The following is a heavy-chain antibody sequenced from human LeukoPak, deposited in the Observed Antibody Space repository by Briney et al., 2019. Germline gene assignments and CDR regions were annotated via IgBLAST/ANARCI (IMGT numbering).Heavy chain of an antibody. CDR3: AREGGGSGVSSSWFQAYFDY. CDR2: ISYDGSNK. J-gene: IGHJ4*02. V-gene: IGHV3-30*03. Sequence: HPGRSLRLSCAASGFTFSSYGMHWVRQAPGKGLEWVAVISYDGSNKYYADSVKGRFTISRDNSKNTLYLQMNSLRAEDTAVYYCAREGGGSGVSSSWFQAYFDYWGQGTLVTVSS. CDR1: GFTFSSYG. D-gene: IGHD6-13*01.